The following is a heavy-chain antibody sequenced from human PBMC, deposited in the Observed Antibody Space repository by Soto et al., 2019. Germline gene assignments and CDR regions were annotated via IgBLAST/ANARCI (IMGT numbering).Heavy chain of an antibody. CDR3: ARYNDIRYFVRVFDI. CDR1: AFTFSSYT. D-gene: IGHD3-9*01. CDR2: ISYDGSNK. J-gene: IGHJ3*02. Sequence: GGSLRLSCAASAFTFSSYTMHWVRQAPGKGLEWVAVISYDGSNKNYADSVKGRFTISRDTSKNTLYLQMNSLRAEDTAVYYCARYNDIRYFVRVFDIWGQGTMVTVSS. V-gene: IGHV3-30-3*01.